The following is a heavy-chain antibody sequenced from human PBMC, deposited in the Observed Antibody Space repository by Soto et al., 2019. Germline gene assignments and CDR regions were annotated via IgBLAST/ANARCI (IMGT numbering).Heavy chain of an antibody. J-gene: IGHJ6*02. Sequence: RASVKVSCKASGYTFTGYYMHWVRQAPGQGLEWMGWINPNSGGTNYAQKFQGRVTMTRDTSISTAYMELSRLRSDDTAVYYCARVCSSTSCYTGPYYYGMDVWGQGTTVTVSS. CDR2: INPNSGGT. D-gene: IGHD2-2*02. CDR1: GYTFTGYY. CDR3: ARVCSSTSCYTGPYYYGMDV. V-gene: IGHV1-2*02.